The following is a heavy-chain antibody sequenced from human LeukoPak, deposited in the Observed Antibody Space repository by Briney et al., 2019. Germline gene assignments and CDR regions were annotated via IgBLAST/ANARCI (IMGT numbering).Heavy chain of an antibody. CDR2: ISYSGST. D-gene: IGHD2-2*03. CDR1: GGSISSGDYN. J-gene: IGHJ4*02. CDR3: ARASWISSADAVW. V-gene: IGHV4-30-4*01. Sequence: SETLSLTCTVSGGSISSGDYNWHWIRQPPGKGLEWIEYISYSGSTYYDPSLKSRVTISVDTSKNQFSLKSTSVTAADTAVYYCARASWISSADAVWGGQGTLVTVSS.